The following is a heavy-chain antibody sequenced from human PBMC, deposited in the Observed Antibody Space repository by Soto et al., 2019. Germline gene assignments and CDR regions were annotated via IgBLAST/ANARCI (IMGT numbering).Heavy chain of an antibody. CDR3: TRGLASGDY. CDR1: GYIFTNFY. J-gene: IGHJ4*02. CDR2: INTNGGST. D-gene: IGHD6-6*01. V-gene: IGHV1-46*03. Sequence: QVQLVQPGAEVKKPGASVKFSCKASGYIFTNFYIHWVRQAPGQGLEWIGIINTNGGSTNYAQNFQSIVTMTRNTSTSTVYMDLSSLRSEDTAVYYCTRGLASGDYWGQGTLITVSS.